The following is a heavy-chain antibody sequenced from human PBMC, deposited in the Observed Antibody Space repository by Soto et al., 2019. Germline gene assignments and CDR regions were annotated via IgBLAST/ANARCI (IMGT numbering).Heavy chain of an antibody. J-gene: IGHJ4*02. Sequence: QVQLVQSGAEVKKPGASVKVSCKASGYTFTSYDINWVRQATGQGLEWMGWMNPNSGNTGYAQKFQGRVTMTRNTYISAAYMALSSLRSEATAVYYCARERSSGWYVDYWGQGTLVPVSS. V-gene: IGHV1-8*01. CDR1: GYTFTSYD. D-gene: IGHD6-19*01. CDR2: MNPNSGNT. CDR3: ARERSSGWYVDY.